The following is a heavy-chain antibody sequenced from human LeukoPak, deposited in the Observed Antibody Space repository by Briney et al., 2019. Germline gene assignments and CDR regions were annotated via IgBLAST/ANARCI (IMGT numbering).Heavy chain of an antibody. CDR1: RFSFFNNY. D-gene: IGHD5-24*01. Sequence: GGSLRVSCEGSRFSFFNNYMCGVRQAPGEGREWVAVFYVDGATYDAYSVKVRFTISRDKSENTLYLQMKSLRAEDTAVYYCARGDGYNFFDYWGQGTLVTVSS. J-gene: IGHJ4*02. CDR2: FYVDGAT. CDR3: ARGDGYNFFDY. V-gene: IGHV3-53*01.